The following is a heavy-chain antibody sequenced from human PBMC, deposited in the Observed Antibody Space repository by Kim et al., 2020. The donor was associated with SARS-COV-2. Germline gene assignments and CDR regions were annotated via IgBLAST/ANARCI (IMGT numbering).Heavy chain of an antibody. V-gene: IGHV3-66*01. D-gene: IGHD5-18*01. CDR1: GFTVSSNY. CDR2: VYSGGST. Sequence: GGSLRLSCAASGFTVSSNYMNWVRQAPGKGLEWVSVVYSGGSTNYADSVKDRFTISRDNSKNTLYXQMNXLRAVDTAVYYCARARLLDXAFPXXYYYGMYVWGQXTTVTVSS. J-gene: IGHJ6*02. CDR3: ARARLLDXAFPXXYYYGMYV.